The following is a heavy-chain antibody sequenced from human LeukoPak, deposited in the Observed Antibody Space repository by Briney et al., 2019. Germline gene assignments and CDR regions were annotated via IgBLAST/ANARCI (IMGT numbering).Heavy chain of an antibody. Sequence: KSSETLSLTCSVSGYSICDGYYWGWIRQPPGKGLEWIGSIYHSGGTYYNPSLKSRVTISVDTSQNQLSLKLISMTAADTAVYYCARVTSNDWFYSFGHWGQGTLVTVSS. CDR1: GYSICDGYY. CDR2: IYHSGGT. V-gene: IGHV4-38-2*02. CDR3: ARVTSNDWFYSFGH. D-gene: IGHD3-9*01. J-gene: IGHJ4*02.